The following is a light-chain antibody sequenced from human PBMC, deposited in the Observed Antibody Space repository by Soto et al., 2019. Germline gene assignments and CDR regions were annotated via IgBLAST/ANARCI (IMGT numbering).Light chain of an antibody. Sequence: EIVMTQSPATLSVSPGERATLSCRASQSVSSNLAWYQQKPGQAPRLLIYGASTRATGIPARFSGSGSGTEFTLTFSSRQSEDFAVYYCQQYNNWPQTFGQGTKVEIK. V-gene: IGKV3-15*01. J-gene: IGKJ1*01. CDR3: QQYNNWPQT. CDR2: GAS. CDR1: QSVSSN.